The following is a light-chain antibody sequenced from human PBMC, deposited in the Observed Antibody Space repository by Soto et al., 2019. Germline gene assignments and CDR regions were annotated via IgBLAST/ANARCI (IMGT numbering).Light chain of an antibody. CDR1: QTVSSNY. CDR2: GAF. V-gene: IGKV3-20*01. Sequence: EIVLTQSPGTLSLSPGERATFSCRASQTVSSNYLAWYQQKPGQAPRLLIYGAFKRATGIPDMFSGSGSGTDFTLTISRMEPEEFAVYCCQQDGSSPRTFGQGTKLHIK. J-gene: IGKJ1*01. CDR3: QQDGSSPRT.